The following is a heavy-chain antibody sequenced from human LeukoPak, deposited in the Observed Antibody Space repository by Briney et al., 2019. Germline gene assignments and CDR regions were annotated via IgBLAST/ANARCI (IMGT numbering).Heavy chain of an antibody. V-gene: IGHV3-23*01. CDR1: GFTFSSYA. Sequence: GRSLRLSCAASGFTFSSYAMSWVRQAPGKGLEWVSAISGSGGSTYYADSVKGRFTISRDNSKNTLYLQMNSLRAEDTAVYYCAKDRSRSYYYDSSGAFSTDYWGQGTLVTVSS. D-gene: IGHD3-22*01. CDR2: ISGSGGST. J-gene: IGHJ4*02. CDR3: AKDRSRSYYYDSSGAFSTDY.